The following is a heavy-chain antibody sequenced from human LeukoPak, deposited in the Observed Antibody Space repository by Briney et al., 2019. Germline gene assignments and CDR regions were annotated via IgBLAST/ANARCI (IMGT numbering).Heavy chain of an antibody. V-gene: IGHV3-21*01. CDR3: ARDVWPYGNYYYGMDV. CDR1: GFTFSSYS. Sequence: GRSLRLSCAASGFTFSSYSMNWVRQAPGKGLEWVSSISSSSSYIYYADSVKGRFTISRDNAKNSLYLQMNSLRAEDTAVYYCARDVWPYGNYYYGMDVWGQGTTVTVSS. J-gene: IGHJ6*02. CDR2: ISSSSSYI. D-gene: IGHD4-17*01.